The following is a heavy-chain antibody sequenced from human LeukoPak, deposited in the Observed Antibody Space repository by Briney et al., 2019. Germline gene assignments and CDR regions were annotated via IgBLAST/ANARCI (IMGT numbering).Heavy chain of an antibody. Sequence: SETLSLTCAVYGGSFSGYYWSWIRQPPGEGLEWIGEINHSGSTNYNPSLKSRVTISVDTSKNQFSLKLSSVTAADTAVYYCARGGFRYSSSWYHGGYYYMDVWGKGTTVTISS. CDR2: INHSGST. V-gene: IGHV4-34*01. CDR3: ARGGFRYSSSWYHGGYYYMDV. J-gene: IGHJ6*03. CDR1: GGSFSGYY. D-gene: IGHD6-13*01.